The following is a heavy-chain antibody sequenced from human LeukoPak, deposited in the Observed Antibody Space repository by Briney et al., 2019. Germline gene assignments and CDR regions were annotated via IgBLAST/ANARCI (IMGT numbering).Heavy chain of an antibody. Sequence: GGSLRLSCAASGFTVSSNYMSWVRQAPGKGLEWVSVIYSGGSTYYADSVKGRFTISRDNSKNTLYVQMSSLRAEDTAVYYCARGRWGDYFDYWGQGTLVTVSS. J-gene: IGHJ4*02. V-gene: IGHV3-53*01. D-gene: IGHD4-23*01. CDR1: GFTVSSNY. CDR3: ARGRWGDYFDY. CDR2: IYSGGST.